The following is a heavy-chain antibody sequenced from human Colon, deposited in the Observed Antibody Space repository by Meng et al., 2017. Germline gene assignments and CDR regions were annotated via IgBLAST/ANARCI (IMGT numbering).Heavy chain of an antibody. D-gene: IGHD4-17*01. CDR1: GASVSNGSYS. Sequence: SETLSPTCTVSGASVSNGSYSWSWIRQPPGKQLEWIGYIYYNGLTNYNPSLKSRFTMSLDTSKNQFSLKLSSVTAADSAVYYCARVSGDFDECYFDSWGQGTLVTVSS. J-gene: IGHJ4*02. V-gene: IGHV4-61*01. CDR3: ARVSGDFDECYFDS. CDR2: IYYNGLT.